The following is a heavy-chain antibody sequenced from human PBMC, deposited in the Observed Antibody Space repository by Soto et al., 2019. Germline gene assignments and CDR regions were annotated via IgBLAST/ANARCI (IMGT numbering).Heavy chain of an antibody. D-gene: IGHD3-10*01. CDR1: GFTFDDYA. V-gene: IGHV3-9*01. Sequence: EVQLVESGGGLVQPGRSLRLSCAASGFTFDDYAMHWVRQAPGKGLEWVSGISWNSGSIGYADSVKGRFTISRDNAKNYLYLQMNSLRAEDTALYYCAKDMNPYGSGSIIDYWGQGNLVTVSS. CDR2: ISWNSGSI. J-gene: IGHJ4*02. CDR3: AKDMNPYGSGSIIDY.